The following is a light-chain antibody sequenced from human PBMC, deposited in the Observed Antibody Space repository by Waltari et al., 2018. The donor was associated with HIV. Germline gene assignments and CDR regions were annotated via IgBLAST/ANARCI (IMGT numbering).Light chain of an antibody. V-gene: IGKV1-33*01. CDR2: DSY. Sequence: DILITQSPSSLSAFVGNKVTINCQASQHISKYLTWYQQKPGEAPKVLIYDSYNLETGAPSRFSVDTSGTQFTFTIGCLQPEDVVTYDCQHYANVPYPFGQGTKLEIK. CDR1: QHISKY. CDR3: QHYANVPYP. J-gene: IGKJ2*01.